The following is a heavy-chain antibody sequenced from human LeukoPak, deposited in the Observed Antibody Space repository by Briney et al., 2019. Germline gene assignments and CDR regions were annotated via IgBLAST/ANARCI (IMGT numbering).Heavy chain of an antibody. D-gene: IGHD2-21*02. V-gene: IGHV3-53*01. J-gene: IGHJ4*02. CDR2: IYSGGST. CDR3: ATDVVVTATERYYFDY. Sequence: GGSLRLSCAASGFTVSSNYMSWVRQAPGKGLEWVSVIYSGGSTYYADSVKGRFTISRDNSKNTLYLQMNSLRAEDTAVYYCATDVVVTATERYYFDYWGQGTLVTVSS. CDR1: GFTVSSNY.